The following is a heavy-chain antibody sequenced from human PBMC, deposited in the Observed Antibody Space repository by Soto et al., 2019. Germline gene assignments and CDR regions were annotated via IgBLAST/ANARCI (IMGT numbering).Heavy chain of an antibody. CDR3: AKGGSGWYNSAFDI. Sequence: GGSLRLSCAASGFIFSSYAMSWVCQAQGKGLEWVSAISGSGGSTYYADSVKGRFTISRDNSKNTLYLQMNSLRAEDTAVYYSAKGGSGWYNSAFDIWGQGTMVTVSS. CDR1: GFIFSSYA. J-gene: IGHJ3*02. V-gene: IGHV3-23*01. CDR2: ISGSGGST. D-gene: IGHD6-19*01.